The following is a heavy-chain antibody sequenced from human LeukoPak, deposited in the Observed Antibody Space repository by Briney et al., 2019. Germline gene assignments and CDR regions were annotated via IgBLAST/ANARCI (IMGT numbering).Heavy chain of an antibody. Sequence: SETLSLTCTVSGGSISSHYWSWIRQPPGKGLEWIGYIYYSGSTNYNPSLKSRVTISVDTSKNQFSLKLSSVTAADTAVYYCARGPSLIYSSSSDWFDPWGQGTLVTVPS. CDR2: IYYSGST. V-gene: IGHV4-59*11. CDR3: ARGPSLIYSSSSDWFDP. D-gene: IGHD6-6*01. CDR1: GGSISSHY. J-gene: IGHJ5*02.